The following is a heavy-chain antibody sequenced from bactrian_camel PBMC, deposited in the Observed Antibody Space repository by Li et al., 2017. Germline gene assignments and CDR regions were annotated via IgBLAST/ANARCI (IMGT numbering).Heavy chain of an antibody. CDR1: GFTFSSYV. D-gene: IGHD6*01. Sequence: VQLVESGGGLVQPGGSLRLSCAASGFTFSSYVMHWVRQAPGKGLEWVAIIDSGRGTTYYAADSVKGRFTISRDNAKNTVYLQMTSLRPEDAGMYYCAASENSFCSFYGGTWYAWGQGTQVTVS. CDR3: AASENSFCSFYGGTWYA. V-gene: IGHV3S40*01. CDR2: IDSGRGTT. J-gene: IGHJ6*01.